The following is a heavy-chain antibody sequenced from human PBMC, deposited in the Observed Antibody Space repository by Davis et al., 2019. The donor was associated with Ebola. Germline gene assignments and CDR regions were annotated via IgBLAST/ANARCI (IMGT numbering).Heavy chain of an antibody. CDR3: ASGVLRFLEWLLYSGMDV. Sequence: AASVKVSCKASGGTFSSYAISWVRQAPGQGLEWMGGIIPIFGTANYAQKFQGRVTITADKSTSTAYMELSSLRSEDTAVYYCASGVLRFLEWLLYSGMDVWGQETTVTVSS. CDR1: GGTFSSYA. CDR2: IIPIFGTA. D-gene: IGHD3-3*01. J-gene: IGHJ6*02. V-gene: IGHV1-69*06.